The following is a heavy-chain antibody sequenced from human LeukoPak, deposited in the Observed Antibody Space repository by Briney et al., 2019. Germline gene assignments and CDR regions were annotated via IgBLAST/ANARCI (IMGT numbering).Heavy chain of an antibody. V-gene: IGHV3-30*02. J-gene: IGHJ4*02. Sequence: GGSLRLSCGASGFTFSSYGVLWVRQSPGKGLEWVAFIRYDGNIKFYADSMKGRFTISRDNSKNTLYLHINSLRPEDTALYYCVKDNPLDYWGQGTLVIVSS. D-gene: IGHD1-14*01. CDR2: IRYDGNIK. CDR1: GFTFSSYG. CDR3: VKDNPLDY.